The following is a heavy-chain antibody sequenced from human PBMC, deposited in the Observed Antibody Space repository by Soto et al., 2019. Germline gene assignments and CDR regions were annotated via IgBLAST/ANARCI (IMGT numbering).Heavy chain of an antibody. V-gene: IGHV3-33*01. CDR1: GFTLSSNG. J-gene: IGHJ3*02. Sequence: QVQLVESGGGVVQPGKSLRLSCAASGFTLSSNGMHWVRQAPGKGLEWVAFIWYDGSDKYYADSVKGRFTISRDNSKNTLYLQMNSLRAEDTAVDYCARDRYPNYPPDAFDIWGQGTLVTVSS. CDR3: ARDRYPNYPPDAFDI. D-gene: IGHD4-4*01. CDR2: IWYDGSDK.